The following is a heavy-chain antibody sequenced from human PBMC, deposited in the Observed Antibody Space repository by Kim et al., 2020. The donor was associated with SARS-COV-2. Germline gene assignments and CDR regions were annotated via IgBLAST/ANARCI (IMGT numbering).Heavy chain of an antibody. CDR2: IDSSGFST. CDR3: ARTTGTTTYYYAMDV. V-gene: IGHV3-48*02. D-gene: IGHD1-1*01. J-gene: IGHJ6*02. CDR1: GLTFSSYS. Sequence: GGSLRLSCAASGLTFSSYSMNWVRQAPGKGLEWVSDIDSSGFSTYYADSVKGRFTISRDNAKNSLYLQMNSLRDEDTAVYYCARTTGTTTYYYAMDVWGRGTTVTVSS.